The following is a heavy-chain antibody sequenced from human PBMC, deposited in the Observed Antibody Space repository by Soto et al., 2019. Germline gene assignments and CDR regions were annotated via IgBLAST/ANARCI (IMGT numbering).Heavy chain of an antibody. D-gene: IGHD3-3*01. CDR1: GYTFTGYY. Sequence: GASVKVSCKASGYTFTGYYMHWVRQAPGQELEWMGWINPNSGGTNYAQKFQGRVTMTRDTSISTAYMELSRLRSDETAVYYCARDPYAFWSGYRHNYGLAVWGQGTTVTVSS. J-gene: IGHJ6*02. CDR2: INPNSGGT. V-gene: IGHV1-2*02. CDR3: ARDPYAFWSGYRHNYGLAV.